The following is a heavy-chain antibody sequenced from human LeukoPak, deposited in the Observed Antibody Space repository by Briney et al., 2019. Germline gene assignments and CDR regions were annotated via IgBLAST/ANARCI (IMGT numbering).Heavy chain of an antibody. D-gene: IGHD6-19*01. Sequence: PSQTPSLTCTVSGGSISSGGYYWSWIRQHPGKGLEWIGYIYYSGSTYYNPSLKSRVTISVDTSKNQFSLNLNSVTAADTAVYYCARGGSGWRAVDYWGQGTLVTVSS. CDR1: GGSISSGGYY. V-gene: IGHV4-31*03. CDR2: IYYSGST. CDR3: ARGGSGWRAVDY. J-gene: IGHJ4*02.